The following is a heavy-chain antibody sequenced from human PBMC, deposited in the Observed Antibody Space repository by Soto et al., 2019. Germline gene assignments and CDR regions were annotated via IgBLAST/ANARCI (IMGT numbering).Heavy chain of an antibody. V-gene: IGHV3-23*01. CDR1: GFTFSSFA. J-gene: IGHJ4*02. CDR2: LTGSGDRT. CDR3: AKGTAVATGDMAY. D-gene: IGHD5-12*01. Sequence: EVQLLESGGGLVQPGGSLRLSSAASGFTFSSFAMTWVRQAQGKGLEWVSSLTGSGDRTYYADSVKGRFTISRDNSMNTLYLQMNSLRADDTALYYCAKGTAVATGDMAYWGQGTLVTVSS.